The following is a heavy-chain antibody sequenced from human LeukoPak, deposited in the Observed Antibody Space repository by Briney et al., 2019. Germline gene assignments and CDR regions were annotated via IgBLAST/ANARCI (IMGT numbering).Heavy chain of an antibody. Sequence: PSETLSLTCTVSGGSISSSSYYWGWIRQPPGKGLEWIGGIYYSGSTYYNPSLKSRVTISVDTSKNQFSLKLSSVTAADTAVYYCARRRYYGSGSLYFDYWGQGTLVTASS. CDR1: GGSISSSSYY. V-gene: IGHV4-39*01. CDR3: ARRRYYGSGSLYFDY. D-gene: IGHD3-10*01. J-gene: IGHJ4*02. CDR2: IYYSGST.